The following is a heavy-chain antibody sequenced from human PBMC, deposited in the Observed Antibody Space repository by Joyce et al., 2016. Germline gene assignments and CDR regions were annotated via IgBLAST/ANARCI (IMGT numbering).Heavy chain of an antibody. CDR1: SFPLNTSGAG. Sequence: QITLKESGPTLVKPTQTLTLTCAFSSFPLNTSGAGVCWIRQPPGKALEWLALVYWNDYKRYSPSLRNRLTITKDTSNNQVVLTMTNVDPVDTATYYCAHRPRTKTGAFDWWGQGILVTVSS. D-gene: IGHD2-8*01. V-gene: IGHV2-5*01. J-gene: IGHJ4*02. CDR3: AHRPRTKTGAFDW. CDR2: VYWNDYK.